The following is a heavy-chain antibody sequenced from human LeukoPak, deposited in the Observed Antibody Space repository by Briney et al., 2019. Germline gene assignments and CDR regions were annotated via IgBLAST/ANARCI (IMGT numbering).Heavy chain of an antibody. J-gene: IGHJ4*02. Sequence: ASVKVSCKASGYTFTNYYIHWVRQAPGQGLEWMGIFNPSGGITNYAQKFEGRVTMTRDTSTSTVYMELSSLRSEDTAVYYCARDRPYVAAGGAYFDYWGQGTLVTVSS. V-gene: IGHV1-46*01. CDR3: ARDRPYVAAGGAYFDY. D-gene: IGHD6-13*01. CDR2: FNPSGGIT. CDR1: GYTFTNYY.